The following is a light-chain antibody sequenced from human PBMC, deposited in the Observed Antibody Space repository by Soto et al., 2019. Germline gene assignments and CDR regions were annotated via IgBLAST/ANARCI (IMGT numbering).Light chain of an antibody. J-gene: IGKJ4*01. Sequence: EIVVTQSPATLSVSPGERATLSCRASQSISSNLAWYQQKRGQAPRLLIYGASTRATGIPARFSGSGSGTEFTLTISSLQSEDFAVYYCQQYNNWPPLIFGGGTKVEIK. CDR2: GAS. CDR1: QSISSN. V-gene: IGKV3-15*01. CDR3: QQYNNWPPLI.